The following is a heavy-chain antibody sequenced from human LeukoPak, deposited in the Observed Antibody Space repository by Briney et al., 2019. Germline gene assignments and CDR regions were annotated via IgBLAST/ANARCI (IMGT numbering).Heavy chain of an antibody. Sequence: PGESLKISCKGSGYSFTSYWIGWVHQMPGKGLEWMGIIYPGDSDTRYSPSFQGQVTISADKSISTAYLQWSSLKASDTAMYYCARGDGYSYGSYYYGMDVWGQGTTVTVSS. J-gene: IGHJ6*02. CDR2: IYPGDSDT. CDR3: ARGDGYSYGSYYYGMDV. V-gene: IGHV5-51*07. D-gene: IGHD5-18*01. CDR1: GYSFTSYW.